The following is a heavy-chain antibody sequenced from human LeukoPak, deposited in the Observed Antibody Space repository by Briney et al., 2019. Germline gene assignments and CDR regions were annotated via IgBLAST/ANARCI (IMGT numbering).Heavy chain of an antibody. Sequence: PSGTLSLTCAVSGGSISGSNWWSWVRQPPGKGLEWIGEIYHSGSTNYNPSLKSRVTISVDKSKNQFSLKLSSVTAADTAVYYCARVQRTNYGPHYFDYWGQGTLVTVSS. CDR2: IYHSGST. J-gene: IGHJ4*02. CDR1: GGSISGSNW. D-gene: IGHD2-8*01. CDR3: ARVQRTNYGPHYFDY. V-gene: IGHV4-4*02.